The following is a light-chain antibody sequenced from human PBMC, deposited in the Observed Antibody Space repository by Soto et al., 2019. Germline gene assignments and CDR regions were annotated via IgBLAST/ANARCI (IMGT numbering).Light chain of an antibody. CDR1: QSVSSNY. Sequence: EIVLTQSRGTLSLSPGERGTLSCRCSQSVSSNYLAWYQQSPGQAPRLLIYGASSRATGIPDRFSGSGSGTDFTLTISRLEAEDFAMYYCHQYGSSPLTFGGGTKVDIK. CDR2: GAS. J-gene: IGKJ4*01. V-gene: IGKV3-20*01. CDR3: HQYGSSPLT.